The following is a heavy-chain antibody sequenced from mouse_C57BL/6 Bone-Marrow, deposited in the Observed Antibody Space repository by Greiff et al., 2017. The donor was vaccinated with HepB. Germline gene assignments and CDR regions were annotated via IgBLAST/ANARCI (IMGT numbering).Heavy chain of an antibody. J-gene: IGHJ3*01. CDR3: ARVYYDGGFAY. V-gene: IGHV5-15*01. CDR1: GFTFSDYG. D-gene: IGHD2-4*01. CDR2: ISNLAYSI. Sequence: EVNVVESGGGLVQPGGSLKLSCAASGFTFSDYGMAWVRQAPRKGPEWVAFISNLAYSIYYADTVTGRFTISRENAKNTLYLEMSSLRSEDTAMYYCARVYYDGGFAYWGQGTLVTVSA.